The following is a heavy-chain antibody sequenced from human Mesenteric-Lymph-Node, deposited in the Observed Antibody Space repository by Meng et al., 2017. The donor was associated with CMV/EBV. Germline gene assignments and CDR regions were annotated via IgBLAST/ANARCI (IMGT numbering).Heavy chain of an antibody. CDR3: AKKAYCGGDCYFATPLGAFDI. Sequence: GESLKISCAASGFTFSSYEMNWVRQAPGKGLEWVSYISGSGSTIDYADSVKGRFTISRDNAKNTLYLQLNSLRAEDTAVYYCAKKAYCGGDCYFATPLGAFDIWGQGTMVTVSS. CDR1: GFTFSSYE. CDR2: ISGSGSTI. J-gene: IGHJ3*02. D-gene: IGHD2-21*01. V-gene: IGHV3-48*03.